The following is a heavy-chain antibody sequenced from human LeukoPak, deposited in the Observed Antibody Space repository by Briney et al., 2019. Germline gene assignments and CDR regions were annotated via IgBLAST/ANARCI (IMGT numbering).Heavy chain of an antibody. Sequence: GGSLRLSCSASGFTFSAYAMYWVRQAPGKGLEYVSGICSNGGSSFYADSVKGRFTISRDNSKNTLYLQMSRLRAEDTAVYYCVKITSVTGGDCWGQGTRLTVSS. V-gene: IGHV3-64D*09. CDR2: ICSNGGSS. J-gene: IGHJ4*02. CDR1: GFTFSAYA. D-gene: IGHD1-1*01. CDR3: VKITSVTGGDC.